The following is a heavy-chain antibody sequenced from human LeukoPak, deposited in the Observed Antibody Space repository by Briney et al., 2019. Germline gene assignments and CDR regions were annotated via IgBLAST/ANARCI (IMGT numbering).Heavy chain of an antibody. V-gene: IGHV4-61*02. Sequence: SQTLSLTCSVSGGSISSAGYYWSWLRQPAGKGLEWIGRVYNSGSTNYSPSLKSRVTISEDASKNQFSLKLSFVTAADTAVYYCARTVSSGSPYFDSWGLGTLVTVSS. CDR1: GGSISSAGYY. CDR3: ARTVSSGSPYFDS. D-gene: IGHD3-10*01. CDR2: VYNSGST. J-gene: IGHJ4*02.